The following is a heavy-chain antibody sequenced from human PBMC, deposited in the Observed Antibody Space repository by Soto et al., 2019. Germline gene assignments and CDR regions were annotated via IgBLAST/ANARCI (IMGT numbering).Heavy chain of an antibody. J-gene: IGHJ6*02. D-gene: IGHD3-10*01. V-gene: IGHV3-30-3*01. Sequence: EGSLRLSCAASGFTFSHYAMHWVRQAPGKGLEWVTVIAYDGGTKYYANSVKGRFTISRDNSKSILYLQMNSLRAEDTAIYFCARGYGSYYYGLDVWGQGTTVTVSS. CDR2: IAYDGGTK. CDR3: ARGYGSYYYGLDV. CDR1: GFTFSHYA.